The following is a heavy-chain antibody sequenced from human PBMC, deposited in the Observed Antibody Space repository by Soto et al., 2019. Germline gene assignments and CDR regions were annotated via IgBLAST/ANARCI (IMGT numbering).Heavy chain of an antibody. CDR1: GFTFSSYW. CDR2: INSDGSST. D-gene: IGHD3-10*01. V-gene: IGHV3-74*01. Sequence: EVQLVESGGGLVQPGGSLRLSCAASGFTFSSYWMHWVRQAPGKGLVWVSRINSDGSSTSYADSVKGRFTISRDNAKNTLYLQMNSLRAEDTAVYYCARDRGWGKAYYYYGMDVWGQGTTVNVSS. CDR3: ARDRGWGKAYYYYGMDV. J-gene: IGHJ6*02.